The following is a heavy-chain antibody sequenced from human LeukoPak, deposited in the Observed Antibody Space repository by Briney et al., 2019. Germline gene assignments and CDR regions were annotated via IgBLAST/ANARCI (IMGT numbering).Heavy chain of an antibody. CDR1: GFTFSSYW. D-gene: IGHD6-6*01. CDR2: INSDGSST. Sequence: PGGSPRLSCAASGFTFSSYWMHWVRQAPGKGLVWVSRINSDGSSTSYADSVKGRFTISRDNAKNTLYLQMNSLRAEDTAVYYCARGSIAARPTKYYFDYWGQGTLVTVSS. J-gene: IGHJ4*02. CDR3: ARGSIAARPTKYYFDY. V-gene: IGHV3-74*01.